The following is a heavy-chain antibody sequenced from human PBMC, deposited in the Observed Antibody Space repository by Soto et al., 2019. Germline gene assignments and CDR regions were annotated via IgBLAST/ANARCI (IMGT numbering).Heavy chain of an antibody. D-gene: IGHD2-15*01. CDR2: INQDGSDK. J-gene: IGHJ5*02. CDR3: VRGGGGGLFDP. V-gene: IGHV3-7*04. Sequence: GGSLRLSCAASGFTFNSYWGNWVRQAPGKGLEWVANINQDGSDKYYVDSVKGRFAISRDNAKRSLYLQMMSLTAEDTAIYYCVRGGGGGLFDPWGQGTMVTVSS. CDR1: GFTFNSYW.